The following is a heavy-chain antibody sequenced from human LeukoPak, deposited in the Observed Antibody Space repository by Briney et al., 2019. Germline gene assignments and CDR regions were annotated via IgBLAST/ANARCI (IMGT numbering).Heavy chain of an antibody. J-gene: IGHJ6*03. CDR3: AREDYCGGDCKYYYYYYYMDV. Sequence: SETLSLTCTVSGGSISSYDWSWVRQPAGKGLEWIWRIYTSGSTNYNPSLKSRVTMSVDTSKNQFSLKLSYVTAADTAVYSCAREDYCGGDCKYYYYYYYMDVWGKGTTVTVSS. CDR1: GGSISSYD. D-gene: IGHD2-21*02. CDR2: IYTSGST. V-gene: IGHV4-4*07.